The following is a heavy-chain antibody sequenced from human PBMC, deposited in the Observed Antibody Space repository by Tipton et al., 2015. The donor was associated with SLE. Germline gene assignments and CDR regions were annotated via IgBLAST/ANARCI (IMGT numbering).Heavy chain of an antibody. D-gene: IGHD3-22*01. V-gene: IGHV4-39*07. J-gene: IGHJ4*02. CDR2: IYYSGST. CDR3: ARVEGYYYDSSGPRD. CDR1: GGSISSSSYY. Sequence: TLSLTCTVSGGSISSSSYYWGWIRQPPGTGLEWIGSIYYSGSTYYNPSLKSRVTISVDTSKNQFSLKLSSVTAADTAVYYCARVEGYYYDSSGPRDWGQGTLVTVSS.